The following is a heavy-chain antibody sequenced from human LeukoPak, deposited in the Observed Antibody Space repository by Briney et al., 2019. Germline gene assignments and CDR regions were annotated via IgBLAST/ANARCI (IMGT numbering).Heavy chain of an antibody. J-gene: IGHJ5*02. CDR1: GYSFTSYW. CDR3: ARAGYSSGWYYWFDP. Sequence: GESLKISCKGSGYSFTSYWIGWVRQMPGKGLGWMGIIYPGDSDTRYSPSFQGQVTISADKSISTAYLQWSSLKASDTAMYYCARAGYSSGWYYWFDPWGQGTLVTVSS. V-gene: IGHV5-51*01. D-gene: IGHD6-19*01. CDR2: IYPGDSDT.